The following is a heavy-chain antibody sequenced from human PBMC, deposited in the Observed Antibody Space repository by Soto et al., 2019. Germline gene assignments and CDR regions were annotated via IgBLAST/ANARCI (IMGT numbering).Heavy chain of an antibody. CDR2: IYRGDAT. J-gene: IGHJ3*02. CDR1: GFSVSDNY. V-gene: IGHV3-53*01. D-gene: IGHD6-25*01. Sequence: GGSLRLSCAVSGFSVSDNYMSWVRQAPGKGLEWVSVIYRGDATHYADSVKGRFTISRDNSKNTVYLQMNSLRAEDTAVYYCARDRSDSSRADSFDIWGQGTTVTVSS. CDR3: ARDRSDSSRADSFDI.